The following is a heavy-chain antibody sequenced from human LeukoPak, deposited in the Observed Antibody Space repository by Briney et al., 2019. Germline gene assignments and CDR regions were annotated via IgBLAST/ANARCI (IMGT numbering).Heavy chain of an antibody. V-gene: IGHV4-31*03. CDR3: ARVTLDYGDFGNWFDP. J-gene: IGHJ5*02. D-gene: IGHD4-17*01. CDR2: IYYTGTAYRNPSLNSGTT. Sequence: SQTLSLTCTVSGGSISSGGYYWSWIRQHPGRGLEYIGYIYYTGTAYRNPSLNSGTTYYNPSLKSRTTISGDTSKNHFSLKLSSVTAADTAVYFCARVTLDYGDFGNWFDPWGQGTLVTVSS. CDR1: GGSISSGGYY.